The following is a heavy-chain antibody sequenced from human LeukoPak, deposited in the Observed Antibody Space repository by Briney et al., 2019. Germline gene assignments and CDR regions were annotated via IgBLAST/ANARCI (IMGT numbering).Heavy chain of an antibody. CDR3: ARDGIDY. Sequence: GGSLRLSCAASGFTFSNYWMSWVRQAPGKGLEWVANINQDGSEKYYVDSVKGRFTISRDNAKNSVNLQMNSLRAEDTALYYCARDGIDYWGQGTLVTVSS. J-gene: IGHJ4*02. CDR2: INQDGSEK. CDR1: GFTFSNYW. V-gene: IGHV3-7*04. D-gene: IGHD1-26*01.